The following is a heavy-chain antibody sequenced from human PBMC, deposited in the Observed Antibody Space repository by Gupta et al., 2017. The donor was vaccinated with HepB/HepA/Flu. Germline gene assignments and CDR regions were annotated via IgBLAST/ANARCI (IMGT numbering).Heavy chain of an antibody. CDR1: GYTFSYYG. D-gene: IGHD2-2*01. CDR3: GRWGPMYYYMDV. V-gene: IGHV1-18*04. J-gene: IGHJ6*03. Sequence: QLQLVQSGAEVKNPGASVTLSCKASGYTFSYYGFTRVRQAPGQGLEWIGWISAYNGRTDYAQKFQDRVSMTTDPSTTTAYMELRSLRSDDTAVYYCGRWGPMYYYMDVWGKGTTVTVSS. CDR2: ISAYNGRT.